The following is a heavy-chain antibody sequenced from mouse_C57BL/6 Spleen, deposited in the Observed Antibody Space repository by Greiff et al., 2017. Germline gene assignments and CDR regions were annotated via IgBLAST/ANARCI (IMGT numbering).Heavy chain of an antibody. J-gene: IGHJ4*01. CDR3: VREVGQLRAMDY. CDR1: GFSFNTYA. D-gene: IGHD3-2*02. V-gene: IGHV10-1*01. Sequence: DVHLVESGGGLVQPKGSLKLSCAASGFSFNTYAMNWVRQAPGKGLEWVARIRSKSNNYATYYADSVKDRFTISRDDSESMLYLQMNNLKTEDTAMYYCVREVGQLRAMDYWGQGTSVTVSS. CDR2: IRSKSNNYAT.